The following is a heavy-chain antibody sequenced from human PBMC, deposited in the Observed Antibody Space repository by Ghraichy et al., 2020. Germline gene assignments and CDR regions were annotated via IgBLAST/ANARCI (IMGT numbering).Heavy chain of an antibody. CDR1: GFTFSSHW. V-gene: IGHV3-74*01. CDR3: ARSSGYIDY. J-gene: IGHJ4*02. Sequence: GGSLRLSCAASGFTFSSHWMHWVRQAPGKGLVWVSHISSDGRTTNSADSVKGRFTISRDDAKNTLYLQMNSLRAEDTAVYYCARSSGYIDYWGQGPLVTVSS. CDR2: ISSDGRTT. D-gene: IGHD6-19*01.